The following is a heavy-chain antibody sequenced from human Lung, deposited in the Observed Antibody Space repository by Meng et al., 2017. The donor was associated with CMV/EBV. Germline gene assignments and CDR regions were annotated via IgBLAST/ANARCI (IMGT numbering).Heavy chain of an antibody. V-gene: IGHV1-69*08. CDR3: AKTFAREWLFMGEYGMDV. D-gene: IGHD3-3*01. J-gene: IGHJ6*02. Sequence: SXXVSXKASGGTFSSYTFSWVRQVPGQGLEWMGRVIPILGTANYAQRFQGRVTITADKSTGTAYMELNALTSEDTAIYYCAKTFAREWLFMGEYGMDVWGHGXTVTVSS. CDR2: VIPILGTA. CDR1: GGTFSSYT.